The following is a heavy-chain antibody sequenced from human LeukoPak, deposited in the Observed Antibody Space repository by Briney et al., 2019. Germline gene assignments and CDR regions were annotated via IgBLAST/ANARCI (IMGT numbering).Heavy chain of an antibody. CDR1: GGSISSDDYY. CDR3: ARDPYGSGYNWFDF. J-gene: IGHJ5*01. Sequence: SETLSLTCTVSGGSISSDDYYWGWIRQPPGKGLEWIGNIYYGGSTYYNPSLKSRVTISVDTSKNQFSLKLSSVTAADTAVYYCARDPYGSGYNWFDFWGQGTLVTVSS. V-gene: IGHV4-39*07. D-gene: IGHD3-10*01. CDR2: IYYGGST.